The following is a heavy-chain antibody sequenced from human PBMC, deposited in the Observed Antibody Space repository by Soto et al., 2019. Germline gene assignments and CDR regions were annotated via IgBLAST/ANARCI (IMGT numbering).Heavy chain of an antibody. Sequence: EVQVLESGGGLVQPGGSLTLSCVVSGFTFRSYPMNWVRQIPGKGLEWVSGISASGGTTDYADSVKGRFTISRDNSKTTLYLQLNSLRAEDTALYYCAKGQTKTWPRHAFDIWGHGTMVTVSS. CDR2: ISASGGTT. CDR1: GFTFRSYP. CDR3: AKGQTKTWPRHAFDI. V-gene: IGHV3-23*01. J-gene: IGHJ3*02. D-gene: IGHD5-12*01.